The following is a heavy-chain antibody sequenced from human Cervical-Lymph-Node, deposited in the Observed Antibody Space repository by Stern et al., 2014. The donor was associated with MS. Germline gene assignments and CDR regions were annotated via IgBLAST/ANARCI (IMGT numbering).Heavy chain of an antibody. CDR1: GGSFSDYY. Sequence: QVQLQQWGAGLLKPSETLSLTCGVSGGSFSDYYWSWIRQAPGKGLEWIGEINHNGDTNYNPSLKSRVSLSVDTSKNQFSLNLSSVTAADTSVYYCARGPQHSSWYFPFDYWGQGTLVTVSS. CDR2: INHNGDT. J-gene: IGHJ4*02. V-gene: IGHV4-34*01. D-gene: IGHD6-13*01. CDR3: ARGPQHSSWYFPFDY.